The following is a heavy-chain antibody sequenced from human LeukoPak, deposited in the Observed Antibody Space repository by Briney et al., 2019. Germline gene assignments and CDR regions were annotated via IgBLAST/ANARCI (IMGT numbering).Heavy chain of an antibody. D-gene: IGHD2-15*01. CDR1: GASISEYY. CDR3: AGHVAPDMDYFDY. V-gene: IGHV4-4*07. Sequence: PSETLSLTCSVSGASISEYYWSWIRQPAGKGLEWIGRMYTSEYTNYSPSLKSRVSLSIDTSKNQFSLKVKSVTAADTAVYHCAGHVAPDMDYFDYWGQGTLVTVSS. J-gene: IGHJ4*02. CDR2: MYTSEYT.